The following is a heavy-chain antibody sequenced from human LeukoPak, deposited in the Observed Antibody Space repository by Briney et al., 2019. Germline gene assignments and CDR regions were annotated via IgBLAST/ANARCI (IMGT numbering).Heavy chain of an antibody. Sequence: SETLSLTCAVYGGSFSGYYWSWIRQPPGKGLEWIGEIDHSGSTNYNPSLKSRVTISVDTSKNQFSLKLSSVTAADTAVYYCARGRSWGVVVPAHYMDVWGKGTTVTVSS. J-gene: IGHJ6*03. V-gene: IGHV4-34*01. CDR1: GGSFSGYY. CDR2: IDHSGST. D-gene: IGHD2-2*01. CDR3: ARGRSWGVVVPAHYMDV.